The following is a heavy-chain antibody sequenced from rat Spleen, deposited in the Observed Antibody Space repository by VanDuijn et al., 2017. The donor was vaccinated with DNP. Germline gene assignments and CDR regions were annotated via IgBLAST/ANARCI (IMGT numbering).Heavy chain of an antibody. Sequence: EVQLVESGGGLVQPGRSLKLSCAASGFTFSDYDMAWVRQAPTKGLEWVAHISYDGSRTYYRDSVKGRFTISRDNAKNTLYLQMDSLRSEDMATYYCARHSEWWGAYYFDYWGQGVMVSVSS. D-gene: IGHD1-1*01. CDR3: ARHSEWWGAYYFDY. J-gene: IGHJ2*01. CDR2: ISYDGSRT. V-gene: IGHV5-7*01. CDR1: GFTFSDYD.